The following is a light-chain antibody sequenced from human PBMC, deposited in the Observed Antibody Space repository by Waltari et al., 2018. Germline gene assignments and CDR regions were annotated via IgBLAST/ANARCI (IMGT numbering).Light chain of an antibody. J-gene: IGKJ2*01. CDR1: QSISSN. Sequence: EIVMTQSPATLSVSPGERATLSCRASQSISSNVAWYQHKPGQPPRLLVYGASTRATGFPARFSGSGSGTEVTLTISSLQSEDFAVYYCQQYSEWPYTFGQGTKLEIK. CDR2: GAS. CDR3: QQYSEWPYT. V-gene: IGKV3-15*01.